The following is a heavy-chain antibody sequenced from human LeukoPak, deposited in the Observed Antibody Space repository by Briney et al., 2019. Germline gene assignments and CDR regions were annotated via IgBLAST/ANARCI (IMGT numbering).Heavy chain of an antibody. Sequence: GASXKVSCKASRYTFTGYYMHWVRQAPGQGLEWMGWINPNSGGTNYAQKFQGRVPMTRDTSISTAYMELSRLRSDDTAVYYCAREEGYCSSTTCSAPFDYWGQGTLVTVSS. J-gene: IGHJ4*02. CDR3: AREEGYCSSTTCSAPFDY. V-gene: IGHV1-2*02. CDR2: INPNSGGT. CDR1: RYTFTGYY. D-gene: IGHD2-2*01.